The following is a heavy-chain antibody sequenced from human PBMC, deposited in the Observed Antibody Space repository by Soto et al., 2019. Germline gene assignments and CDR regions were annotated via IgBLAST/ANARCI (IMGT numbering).Heavy chain of an antibody. Sequence: SETLSLTCTVSGGSISSSSYYWGWIRQPPGKGLEWIGSIYYSGSTYYNPSLKSRVTISVDTSKNQFSPKLSSVTAADTAVYYFASLFPGIAVAGDSYYFDYWGQGTLVTVSS. CDR1: GGSISSSSYY. V-gene: IGHV4-39*01. CDR3: ASLFPGIAVAGDSYYFDY. D-gene: IGHD6-19*01. J-gene: IGHJ4*02. CDR2: IYYSGST.